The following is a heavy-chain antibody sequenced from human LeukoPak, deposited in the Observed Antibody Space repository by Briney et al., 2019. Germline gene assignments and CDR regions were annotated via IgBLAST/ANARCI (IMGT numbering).Heavy chain of an antibody. D-gene: IGHD3-10*02. J-gene: IGHJ6*04. CDR3: AELGITMIGGV. Sequence: PGGSLRLSCAASGFTFSSYSMNWVRRAPGKGLEWVSYISYSSSTIYYADSVKGRFTISRDNAKNSLYLQMNSLRAEDTAVYYCAELGITMIGGVWGKGTTVTISS. V-gene: IGHV3-48*01. CDR1: GFTFSSYS. CDR2: ISYSSSTI.